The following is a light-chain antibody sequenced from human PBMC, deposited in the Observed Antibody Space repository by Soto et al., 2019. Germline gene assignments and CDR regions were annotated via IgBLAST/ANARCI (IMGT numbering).Light chain of an antibody. J-gene: IGKJ1*01. CDR3: QQYYSRVT. CDR1: QNIGNY. Sequence: DIQMAQSPSSLSASVGERVTITCRTSQNIGNYLDWYQQKPGKAPKLLIYAATNLQSGVPSRFSGSGSGTDFTLTISSLQPDDFATYYCQQYYSRVTFGQGTKVDIK. V-gene: IGKV1-39*01. CDR2: AAT.